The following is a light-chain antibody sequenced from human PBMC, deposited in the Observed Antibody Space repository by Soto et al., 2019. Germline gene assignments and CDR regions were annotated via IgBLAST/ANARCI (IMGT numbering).Light chain of an antibody. Sequence: IVVRQSLPSLPVTPGEPASISCRSSQSVLHSNGYNYLDWYLQKPGQSPQLLIYLGSNRASGVPDRFSGSGSGTYFTLKSNRVEAWDVGISDDMQSLHTGSIAFVLGTRLEIK. V-gene: IGKV2-28*01. CDR3: MQSLHTGSIA. CDR1: QSVLHSNGYNY. CDR2: LGS. J-gene: IGKJ5*01.